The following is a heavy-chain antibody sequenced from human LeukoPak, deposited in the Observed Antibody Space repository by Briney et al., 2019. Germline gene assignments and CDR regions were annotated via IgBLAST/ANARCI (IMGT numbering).Heavy chain of an antibody. CDR3: AKELRYFDWPSSYYYYYYGMDV. V-gene: IGHV3-30-3*02. D-gene: IGHD3-9*01. Sequence: GGSLRLSCAASGFPFSSYAIHWVRQAPGKGLEWVAVISYDGDDKYYADSVKGRFALSRDNSKNTLYLQMNSLRAEDTAVYYCAKELRYFDWPSSYYYYYYGMDVWGQGTTVTVSS. J-gene: IGHJ6*02. CDR2: ISYDGDDK. CDR1: GFPFSSYA.